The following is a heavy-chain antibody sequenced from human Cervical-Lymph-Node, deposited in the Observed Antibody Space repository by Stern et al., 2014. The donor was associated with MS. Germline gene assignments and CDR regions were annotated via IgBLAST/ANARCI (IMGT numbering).Heavy chain of an antibody. CDR2: ISWNSGSI. CDR1: GFTFDDYA. Sequence: EVHLVESGGGLVQPGRSLRLSCAASGFTFDDYAMHWVRQAPGKGLEWVSGISWNSGSIGYADSVKGRFTISRDNAKNSLYLQMNSLRAEDTALYYCAKSRIAVAGTLPDYWGQGTLVTVSS. V-gene: IGHV3-9*01. CDR3: AKSRIAVAGTLPDY. D-gene: IGHD6-19*01. J-gene: IGHJ4*02.